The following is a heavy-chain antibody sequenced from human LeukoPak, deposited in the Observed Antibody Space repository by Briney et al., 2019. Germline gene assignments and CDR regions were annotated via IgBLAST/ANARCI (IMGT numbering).Heavy chain of an antibody. CDR3: ARSGRFYGVGGDWFDP. V-gene: IGHV3-23*01. CDR2: ISGSGDST. Sequence: GGSLRLSCAASGFTFSSYAMSWVRQAPGKGLEWVSAISGSGDSTYYTDSVKGRFTISRDNAKNSLYLQINSLRAEDTAVYYCARSGRFYGVGGDWFDPWGQGTLVTVSS. D-gene: IGHD4-17*01. J-gene: IGHJ5*02. CDR1: GFTFSSYA.